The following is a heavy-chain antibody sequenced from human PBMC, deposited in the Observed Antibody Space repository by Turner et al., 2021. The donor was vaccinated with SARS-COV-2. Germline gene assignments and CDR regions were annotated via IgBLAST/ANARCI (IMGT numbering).Heavy chain of an antibody. V-gene: IGHV1-2*02. D-gene: IGHD6-13*01. CDR1: GYTFTGYY. Sequence: QVQLVQSGAEVKKPGPSVKVSCKASGYTFTGYYMHWVRQAPGQGLEWMGWINPNSGGTNYAQKFQGRVTMTRDTSISTAYMELSRLRSDDTAVYFCARDLFDLGSRWTQWGQGTLVTVSS. CDR2: INPNSGGT. J-gene: IGHJ4*02. CDR3: ARDLFDLGSRWTQ.